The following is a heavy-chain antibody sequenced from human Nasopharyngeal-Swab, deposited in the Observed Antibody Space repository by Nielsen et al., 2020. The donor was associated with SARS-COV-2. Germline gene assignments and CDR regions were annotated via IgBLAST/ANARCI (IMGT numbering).Heavy chain of an antibody. J-gene: IGHJ6*02. D-gene: IGHD3-3*01. V-gene: IGHV1-8*01. CDR1: GYTFTSYD. Sequence: ASVKVSCKASGYTFTSYDINWVRQATGQGLEWMGWMNPNSGNTGYAQKFQGRVTMTRNTSISTAYMELSSLRSEDTAFYYCARVPPVLQLSFWSGYYTSHYYYGMDVWGQGTTVTVSS. CDR3: ARVPPVLQLSFWSGYYTSHYYYGMDV. CDR2: MNPNSGNT.